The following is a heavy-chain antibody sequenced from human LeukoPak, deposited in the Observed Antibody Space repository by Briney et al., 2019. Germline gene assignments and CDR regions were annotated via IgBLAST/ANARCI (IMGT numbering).Heavy chain of an antibody. D-gene: IGHD3-9*01. CDR1: GCTFSSYE. V-gene: IGHV3-48*03. CDR2: ISSSGSTI. J-gene: IGHJ6*04. Sequence: GGSLRLSCAASGCTFSSYEMNWVRQAPGKGLEWVSYISSSGSTIYYADSVKGRFTISRDNAKNSLYLQMNSLRAEDTAVYYCARDFDKNMTAYDIDHGMDVWGKGTTVTVSS. CDR3: ARDFDKNMTAYDIDHGMDV.